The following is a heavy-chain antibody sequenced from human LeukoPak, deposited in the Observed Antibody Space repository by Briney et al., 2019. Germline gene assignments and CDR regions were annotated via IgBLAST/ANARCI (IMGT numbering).Heavy chain of an antibody. J-gene: IGHJ3*02. CDR1: GGTFSSYA. Sequence: SVKVSCKASGGTFSSYAISWVRQAPGQGLEWMGGIIPIFGTANYAQKFQGRVTITADESTSTAYMELRSLRSDDTAVYYCARDSEVVAGDAFDIWGQGTMVTVSS. V-gene: IGHV1-69*13. CDR3: ARDSEVVAGDAFDI. D-gene: IGHD6-19*01. CDR2: IIPIFGTA.